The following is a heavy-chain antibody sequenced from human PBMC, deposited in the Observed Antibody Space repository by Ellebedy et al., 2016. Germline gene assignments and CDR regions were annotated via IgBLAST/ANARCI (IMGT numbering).Heavy chain of an antibody. D-gene: IGHD1-26*01. Sequence: ASVKVSCXASGYTFTSYYMHWVRQAPGQGLEWMGIINPSSGSTSYAQKFQGRVTMTRDTSTSTVYMELSSLRSEDTAVYYCARDLGSGSFVSVMPTWDYWGQGTLVTVSS. J-gene: IGHJ4*02. CDR2: INPSSGST. V-gene: IGHV1-46*01. CDR3: ARDLGSGSFVSVMPTWDY. CDR1: GYTFTSYY.